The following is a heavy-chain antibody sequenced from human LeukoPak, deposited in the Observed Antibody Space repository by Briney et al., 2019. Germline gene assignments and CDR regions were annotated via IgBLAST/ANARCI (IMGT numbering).Heavy chain of an antibody. Sequence: GGSLRLSCAASGFTFSSYAMHWVRQAPGKGLEWVAVISYDGSNKYYADSVKGRFTISRDNSKNTLYLQMNSLRAEDTAVYYCARAGGRYYYYMDVWGKGTTVTVSS. D-gene: IGHD3-16*01. CDR2: ISYDGSNK. J-gene: IGHJ6*03. CDR3: ARAGGRYYYYMDV. V-gene: IGHV3-30-3*01. CDR1: GFTFSSYA.